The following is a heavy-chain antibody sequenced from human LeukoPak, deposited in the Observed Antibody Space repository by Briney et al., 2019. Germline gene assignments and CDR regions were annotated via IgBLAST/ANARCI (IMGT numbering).Heavy chain of an antibody. J-gene: IGHJ6*03. D-gene: IGHD4-17*01. CDR1: GGSFSGYY. CDR2: INHSGST. Sequence: SETLSLTCAVYGGSFSGYYWSWIRQPPGKGLEWIGEINHSGSTSYNPSLKSRVTISVDTSKNQFSLKLSSVTAADTAVYYCARGEDAYGDRRYYYYMDVWGKGTTVTVSS. CDR3: ARGEDAYGDRRYYYYMDV. V-gene: IGHV4-34*01.